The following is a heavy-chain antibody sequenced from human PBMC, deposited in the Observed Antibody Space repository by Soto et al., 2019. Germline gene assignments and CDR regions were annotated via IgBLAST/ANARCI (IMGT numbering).Heavy chain of an antibody. V-gene: IGHV4-39*01. CDR2: VYYSGST. CDR3: VRHTRHAAYEFWSGYFNWFDP. Sequence: SETLSLTCNVSGDCISTKRYYWGWIRQPPGKGLEWIGSVYYSGSTYYNPSLKSRVIIFVDTSKNQFFLKVGYVTAADTAVYYCVRHTRHAAYEFWSGYFNWFDPWAQGTLVTVSS. CDR1: GDCISTKRYY. J-gene: IGHJ5*01. D-gene: IGHD3-3*01.